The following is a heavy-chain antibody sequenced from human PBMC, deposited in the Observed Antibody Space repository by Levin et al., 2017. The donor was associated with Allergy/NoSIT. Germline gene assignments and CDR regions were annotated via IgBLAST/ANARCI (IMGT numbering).Heavy chain of an antibody. J-gene: IGHJ2*01. CDR1: GFTFSSYA. V-gene: IGHV3-23*01. CDR3: ARQLPQLHFDL. CDR2: ISGSGGST. D-gene: IGHD1-1*01. Sequence: GESLKISCAASGFTFSSYAMSWVRQAPGKGLEWVSAISGSGGSTYYADSVKGRFTISRDNSKNTLYLQMNSLRAEDTAVYYCARQLPQLHFDLWGRGTLVTVSS.